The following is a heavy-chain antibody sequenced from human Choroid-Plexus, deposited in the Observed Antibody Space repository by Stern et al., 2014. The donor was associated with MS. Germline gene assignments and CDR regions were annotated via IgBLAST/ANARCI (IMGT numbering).Heavy chain of an antibody. CDR2: VSYDGSNK. Sequence: QVQLVESGGGVVQPGGPLGLPWVPSGSPFGGCAIHWVPQLPGKGLGWGAGVSYDGSNKYYADSVKGRFTISRDNSQNTLYMQMSSLRPEDTAVYYCAKDRQYLTYFFDHWGQGSLVTVSS. CDR1: GSPFGGCA. D-gene: IGHD2/OR15-2a*01. J-gene: IGHJ5*02. V-gene: IGHV3-30*18. CDR3: AKDRQYLTYFFDH.